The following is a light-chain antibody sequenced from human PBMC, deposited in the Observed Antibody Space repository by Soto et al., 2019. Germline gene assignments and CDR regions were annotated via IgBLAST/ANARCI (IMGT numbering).Light chain of an antibody. CDR3: SSYTSSSTVV. CDR1: SSDVGGYNY. CDR2: DVS. J-gene: IGLJ2*01. Sequence: QSALTQPASVSGSPGQSITISCTGTSSDVGGYNYVSWYQQHPGKAPKLMIYDVSNRPSGVSNRFSGSKSGNTASLTISCLQAEDEDDYYCSSYTSSSTVVFGGGTKVTVL. V-gene: IGLV2-14*01.